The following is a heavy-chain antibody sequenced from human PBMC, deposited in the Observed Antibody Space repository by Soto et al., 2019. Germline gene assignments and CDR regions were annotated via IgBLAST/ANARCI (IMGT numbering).Heavy chain of an antibody. V-gene: IGHV4-31*03. D-gene: IGHD3-3*01. Sequence: PSETLSLTCTVSGGSIISGGYCCICIRQHPWNGLELIGYIYYSGSTYYNPSLKSRVTISVDTSKNQFSLKLSSVTAADTAVYYCAREFSAYYDFWSGPRGWFDPWGQGTLVTVSS. CDR3: AREFSAYYDFWSGPRGWFDP. CDR1: GGSIISGGYC. J-gene: IGHJ5*02. CDR2: IYYSGST.